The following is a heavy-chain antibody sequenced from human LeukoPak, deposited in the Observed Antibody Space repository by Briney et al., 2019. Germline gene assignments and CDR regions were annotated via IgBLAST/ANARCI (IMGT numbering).Heavy chain of an antibody. D-gene: IGHD1-26*01. CDR1: GFTFSDYY. V-gene: IGHV3-11*04. Sequence: GGSLRLSCAASGFTFSDYYMSWIRQAPGKGLEWLSYISSNGTTIYYADSVKGRFTISRDNAKNSLYLQMNSLRAEDTAVYYCAKAVGSTLFDYWGQGTFVTVSS. CDR2: ISSNGTTI. J-gene: IGHJ4*02. CDR3: AKAVGSTLFDY.